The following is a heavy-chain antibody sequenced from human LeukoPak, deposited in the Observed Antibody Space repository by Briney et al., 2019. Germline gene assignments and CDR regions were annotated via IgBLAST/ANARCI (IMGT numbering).Heavy chain of an antibody. V-gene: IGHV3-23*01. J-gene: IGHJ4*02. CDR3: AKGGSGNFPFDY. CDR1: RFTFNSSA. D-gene: IGHD1-26*01. CDR2: ITYSGGST. Sequence: PGGSLRLSCAASRFTFNSSAMSWVRQAPGKGLEWVSGITYSGGSTYYADSVKGRFTISRDNSKNTLYLQMNSLRAEDTAAYYCAKGGSGNFPFDYWGQGTLVTVSS.